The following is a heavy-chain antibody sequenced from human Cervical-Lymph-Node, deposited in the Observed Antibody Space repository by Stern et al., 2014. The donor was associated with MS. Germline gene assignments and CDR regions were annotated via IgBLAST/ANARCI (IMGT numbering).Heavy chain of an antibody. CDR3: ARHGGPNWNHEAHNWFGP. CDR2: IYPGNSDT. Sequence: QLVQSGAEVTKPGESLKISCKGSKYNFNTHWIAWVRQMPGKGLEWLGNIYPGNSDTSYNPSLPGQVSLSPHNSTTTAYLHFSSLKASDSAMYFCARHGGPNWNHEAHNWFGPWGQGTLVTVSS. D-gene: IGHD1-14*01. J-gene: IGHJ5*02. CDR1: KYNFNTHW. V-gene: IGHV5-51*03.